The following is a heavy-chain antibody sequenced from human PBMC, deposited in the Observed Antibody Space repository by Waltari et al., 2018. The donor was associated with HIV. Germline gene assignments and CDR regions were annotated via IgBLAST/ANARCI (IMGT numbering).Heavy chain of an antibody. D-gene: IGHD3-22*01. CDR1: GGSFSGYY. V-gene: IGHV4-34*01. CDR3: ARLGAAIVVVDGIPYFDY. J-gene: IGHJ4*02. CDR2: INHSGST. Sequence: QVQLQQWGAGLLKPSETLSLTCAVYGGSFSGYYWSWIRQPPGKGLEWIGEINHSGSTNYNPSLKSRVTISVDTSKNQFSLKLSSVTAADTAVYYCARLGAAIVVVDGIPYFDYWGQGTLVTVSS.